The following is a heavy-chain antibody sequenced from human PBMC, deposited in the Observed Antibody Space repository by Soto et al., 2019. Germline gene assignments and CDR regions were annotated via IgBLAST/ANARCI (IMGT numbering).Heavy chain of an antibody. CDR1: GYTFTSYG. CDR2: ISAYNGNT. Sequence: ASVKVSCKASGYTFTSYGISWVRQAPGQGLEWMGWISAYNGNTNYAQKLQGRVTMTTDTSTSTAYMERRSLGSDDTAMYYCASDRDVDTALGAPVDYWGQGTLVTVSS. J-gene: IGHJ4*02. CDR3: ASDRDVDTALGAPVDY. V-gene: IGHV1-18*01. D-gene: IGHD5-18*01.